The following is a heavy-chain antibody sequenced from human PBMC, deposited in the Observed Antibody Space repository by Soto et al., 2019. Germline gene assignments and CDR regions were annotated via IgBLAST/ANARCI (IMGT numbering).Heavy chain of an antibody. CDR3: VRESGVAADC. J-gene: IGHJ4*02. CDR1: GFTFDSHW. Sequence: VESGGVLFQPGGSLRLSCAASGFTFDSHWMHWVRQAPGEGLVWVSRIKTDGSAAAYADSVKGGFTLYRDNTKNTLYLQMNSLRAEATAVYFCVRESGVAADCWGQGTLVTVS. D-gene: IGHD6-19*01. V-gene: IGHV3-74*01. CDR2: IKTDGSAA.